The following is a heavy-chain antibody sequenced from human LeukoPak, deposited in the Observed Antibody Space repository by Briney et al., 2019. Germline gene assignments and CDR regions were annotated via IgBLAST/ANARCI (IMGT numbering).Heavy chain of an antibody. CDR3: ARAVSSGGFDY. V-gene: IGHV3-21*01. D-gene: IGHD1-26*01. Sequence: GGSLRLSCAASGFTFSSYSMNWVRQAPGKGLEWVSSIGSSSSYIYYADSVKGRFTISRDNAKNSLYLQMNSLRAEDTAVYYCARAVSSGGFDYWGQGTLVTVSS. CDR2: IGSSSSYI. CDR1: GFTFSSYS. J-gene: IGHJ4*02.